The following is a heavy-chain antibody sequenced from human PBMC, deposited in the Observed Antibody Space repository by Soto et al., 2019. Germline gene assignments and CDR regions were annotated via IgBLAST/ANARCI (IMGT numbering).Heavy chain of an antibody. Sequence: EVQLVESGGGLVQPGGSLRLSCAASGFTFSNYWMSWVRQAPGKGLEWVANIKKDETEEYYVDSVKGRFTISRDNAKNSLFLQMNSLRAEDTAVYYCAAYCSSISCTPFHGYSWGQGTLVSVPS. CDR1: GFTFSNYW. V-gene: IGHV3-7*03. D-gene: IGHD2-2*01. CDR3: AAYCSSISCTPFHGYS. J-gene: IGHJ4*02. CDR2: IKKDETEE.